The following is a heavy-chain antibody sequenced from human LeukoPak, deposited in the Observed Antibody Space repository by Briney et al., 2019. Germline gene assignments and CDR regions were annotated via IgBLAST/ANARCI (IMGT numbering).Heavy chain of an antibody. CDR2: IHPNRGNT. Sequence: GASVKVSCKASGYIFTGYFIHWVRQAPGQGLEWMGWIHPNRGNTNYAQEFQGRVTMTRDTSISTAYMELNRLTSDDTAVYYCAKVTATTFDYWGQGTLVTVSS. D-gene: IGHD2-21*02. V-gene: IGHV1-2*02. CDR3: AKVTATTFDY. CDR1: GYIFTGYF. J-gene: IGHJ4*02.